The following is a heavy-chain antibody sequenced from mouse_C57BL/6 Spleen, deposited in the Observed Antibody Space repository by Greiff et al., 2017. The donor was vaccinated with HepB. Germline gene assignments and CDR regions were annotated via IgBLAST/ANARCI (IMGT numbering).Heavy chain of an antibody. CDR3: ASGGTAQATNAMDY. J-gene: IGHJ4*01. CDR1: GYAFTNYL. CDR2: INPGSGGT. Sequence: QVQLKHSGAELVRPGTSVKVSCKASGYAFTNYLIEWVKQRPGQGLEWIGVINPGSGGTNYNEKFKGKATLTADKSSSTAYMQLSSLTSEDSAVYFCASGGTAQATNAMDYWGQGTSVTVSS. D-gene: IGHD3-2*02. V-gene: IGHV1-54*01.